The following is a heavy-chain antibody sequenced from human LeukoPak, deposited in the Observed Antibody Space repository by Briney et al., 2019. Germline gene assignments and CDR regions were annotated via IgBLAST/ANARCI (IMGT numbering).Heavy chain of an antibody. V-gene: IGHV3-48*03. CDR1: GFTFSIYE. CDR2: ISSSGSTR. Sequence: GGPLTLFCAASGFTFSIYEMHWVRQAPGKGLEWVSYISSSGSTRYYADSVKGRFTISRDNAKNSLYLQMNSLRAEDTAVYYCARDPSLAVAGFFDYWGQGTLVTVSS. J-gene: IGHJ4*02. CDR3: ARDPSLAVAGFFDY. D-gene: IGHD6-19*01.